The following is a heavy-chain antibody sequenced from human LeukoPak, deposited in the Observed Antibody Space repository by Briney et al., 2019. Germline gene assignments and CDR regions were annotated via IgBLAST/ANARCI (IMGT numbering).Heavy chain of an antibody. CDR3: ARGSPGPTMGHTSIAALFRARRHNWFDP. J-gene: IGHJ5*02. D-gene: IGHD6-6*01. CDR2: INHSGST. CDR1: GGSFSGYY. Sequence: SETLSLTCAVYGGSFSGYYWSWIRQPPGKGVERIVEINHSGSTNYNPSLKSRVTISVDTTKKQFSLKLSSVTAADTAVYYCARGSPGPTMGHTSIAALFRARRHNWFDPWGQGTLVTVSS. V-gene: IGHV4-34*01.